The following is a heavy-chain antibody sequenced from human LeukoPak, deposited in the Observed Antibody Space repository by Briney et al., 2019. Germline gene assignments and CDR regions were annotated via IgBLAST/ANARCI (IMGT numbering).Heavy chain of an antibody. CDR2: ISYDGSNK. V-gene: IGHV3-30-3*01. J-gene: IGHJ4*02. D-gene: IGHD3-22*01. Sequence: GGSLRLSCAASGFIFSSYAMHWVRQAPGKGLEWVAVISYDGSNKFYADSVKGRFTISRDNSKNILYLQMNSLRPEDTAVYYCATPDSPFRLDIDYWGQGTLVTVSS. CDR1: GFIFSSYA. CDR3: ATPDSPFRLDIDY.